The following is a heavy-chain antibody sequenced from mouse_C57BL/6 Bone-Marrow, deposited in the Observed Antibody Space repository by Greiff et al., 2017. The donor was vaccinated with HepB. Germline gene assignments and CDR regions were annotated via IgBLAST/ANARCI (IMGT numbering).Heavy chain of an antibody. CDR3: ARAGFYYGYDVVFDY. D-gene: IGHD2-2*01. Sequence: EVQLQESGPGLVKPSQSLSLTCSVTGYSITSGYYWNWIRQFPGNKLEWTGYISYDGSNNYNPSRKNRISITRDTSKNQFFLKLNSVTTEDTATYYCARAGFYYGYDVVFDYWGQGTTLTVSS. CDR2: ISYDGSN. V-gene: IGHV3-6*01. J-gene: IGHJ2*01. CDR1: GYSITSGYY.